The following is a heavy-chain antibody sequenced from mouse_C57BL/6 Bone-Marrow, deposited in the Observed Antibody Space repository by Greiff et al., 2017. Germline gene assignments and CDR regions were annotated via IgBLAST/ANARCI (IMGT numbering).Heavy chain of an antibody. CDR2: IDPANGDP. J-gene: IGHJ2*01. Sequence: EVQLQQSGAELVRPGASVKLSCTASGFNIKDDYMHWVKQRPEQGLEWIGWIDPANGDPEYASKFQGKATITADTSSNTAYLQLSSLTSEDTAVYYCTRDYYGSSPPFDYWGQGTTLTVSS. D-gene: IGHD1-1*01. V-gene: IGHV14-4*01. CDR1: GFNIKDDY. CDR3: TRDYYGSSPPFDY.